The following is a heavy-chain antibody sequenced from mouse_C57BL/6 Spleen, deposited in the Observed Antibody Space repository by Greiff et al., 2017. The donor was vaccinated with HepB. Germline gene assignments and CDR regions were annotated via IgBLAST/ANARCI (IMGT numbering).Heavy chain of an antibody. J-gene: IGHJ2*01. CDR3: AREGGNPLFDY. D-gene: IGHD2-1*01. CDR1: GYTFTDYY. V-gene: IGHV1-19*01. CDR2: INPYNGGT. Sequence: EVQLQQSGPVLVKPGASVKMSCKASGYTFTDYYMNWVEQSHGKSLEWIGVINPYNGGTSYNQKFKGKATLTVDKSSSTAYMELNSLTSEDSAVYYCAREGGNPLFDYWGQGTTLTVSS.